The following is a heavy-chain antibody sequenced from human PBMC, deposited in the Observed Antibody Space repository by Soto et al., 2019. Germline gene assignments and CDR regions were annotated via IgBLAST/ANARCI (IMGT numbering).Heavy chain of an antibody. V-gene: IGHV3-23*01. CDR1: GFTFSSYA. D-gene: IGHD3-3*01. J-gene: IGHJ3*02. Sequence: EVQLLESGGGLVQPGGSLRLSCAASGFTFSSYAMSWVRQAPGKGLEWVSSIHGSGGSTNYADSVKGRSTISRDNSKNTLYLRMDSLRVEDTAVYYCAKAYIMTIFGVVIETPGDGFDIWGKGTMVTVSS. CDR2: IHGSGGST. CDR3: AKAYIMTIFGVVIETPGDGFDI.